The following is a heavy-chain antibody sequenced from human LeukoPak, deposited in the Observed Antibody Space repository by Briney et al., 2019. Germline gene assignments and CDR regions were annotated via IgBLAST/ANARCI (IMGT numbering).Heavy chain of an antibody. V-gene: IGHV4-30-4*08. CDR3: ARPDTAMGYYFNY. CDR2: IYTSGST. D-gene: IGHD5-18*01. CDR1: GGSISSGDYY. Sequence: SETLSLTCTVSGGSISSGDYYWTWIRQPPGKGLEWIGYIYTSGSTNYNPSLKSRVAISVDTSKNQFSLKLSSVTAADTAVYYCARPDTAMGYYFNYWGQGTRVTVSS. J-gene: IGHJ4*02.